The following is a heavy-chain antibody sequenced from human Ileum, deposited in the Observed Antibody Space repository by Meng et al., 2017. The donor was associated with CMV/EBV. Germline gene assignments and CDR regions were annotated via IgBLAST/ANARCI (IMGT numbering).Heavy chain of an antibody. V-gene: IGHV4-30-4*08. J-gene: IGHJ4*02. CDR2: IYYSGSP. CDR1: FGSIATYIYY. D-gene: IGHD2-15*01. CDR3: VRQVVAASFDY. Sequence: PSLPLPYPCSFSFGSIATYIYYWSWIHPPTGRGWELIGYIYYSGSPYYKPSLKSRVTISIDTSKNQFSLKLRSVTATDSAVYYCVRQVVAASFDYWGQGAQVTVSS.